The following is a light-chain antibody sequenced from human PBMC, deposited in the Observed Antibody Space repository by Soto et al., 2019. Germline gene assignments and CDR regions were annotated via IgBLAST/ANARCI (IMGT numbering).Light chain of an antibody. Sequence: QSALTQPASVSGSPGQSITISCTGTSSDGGSYNLVSWYQQHPGKAPKLMIYEDSKRPSGVSDRFSGSKSGDTASLTISGLQAEDEADYYCCSYARSSTCVGVFGGGTKLTVL. J-gene: IGLJ3*02. CDR1: SSDGGSYNL. CDR2: EDS. V-gene: IGLV2-23*01. CDR3: CSYARSSTCVGV.